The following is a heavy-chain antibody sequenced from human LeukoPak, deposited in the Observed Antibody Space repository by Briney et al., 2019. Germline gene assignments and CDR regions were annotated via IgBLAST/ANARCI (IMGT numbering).Heavy chain of an antibody. Sequence: SETLSLTCTVSGGFISSGSYYWSWIRQPAGKGLEWIGRIYTSGSTNYNPSLKSRVTISVDTSKNQFSLKLSSVTAADTAVYYCARDRATLGSTLDYYYYMDVWGKGTTVTVSS. CDR1: GGFISSGSYY. D-gene: IGHD2-15*01. CDR3: ARDRATLGSTLDYYYYMDV. J-gene: IGHJ6*03. V-gene: IGHV4-61*02. CDR2: IYTSGST.